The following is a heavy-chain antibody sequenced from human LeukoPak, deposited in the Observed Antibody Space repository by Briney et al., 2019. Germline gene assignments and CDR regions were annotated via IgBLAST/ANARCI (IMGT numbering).Heavy chain of an antibody. V-gene: IGHV3-23*01. CDR1: GLTFSKHA. Sequence: GGSLRLSCAVSGLTFSKHAMSCVRQAPGRGLEWISALSRGGDITYYADSVRGRFTISRDISKNTLYLQMNSLRADDTAIYYCAQEEVPNDYWGQGTLVTVSS. CDR3: AQEEVPNDY. CDR2: LSRGGDIT. J-gene: IGHJ4*02.